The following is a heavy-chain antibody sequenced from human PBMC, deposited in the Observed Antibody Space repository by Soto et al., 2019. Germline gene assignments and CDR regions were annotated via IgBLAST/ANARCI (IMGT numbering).Heavy chain of an antibody. CDR3: AMVDNYVTPTPQDV. Sequence: QVQLVQSGDEMKKPGASVRVSCKASGYIFVNYGIAWVQQAPGQGLEWMGWISPYTGDTHSASKVQGRLTMTTDTSTSTAYMDLGSLTSDDTAVYYCAMVDNYVTPTPQDVWGQGTTVTVSS. J-gene: IGHJ6*02. D-gene: IGHD3-16*01. CDR1: GYIFVNYG. V-gene: IGHV1-18*01. CDR2: ISPYTGDT.